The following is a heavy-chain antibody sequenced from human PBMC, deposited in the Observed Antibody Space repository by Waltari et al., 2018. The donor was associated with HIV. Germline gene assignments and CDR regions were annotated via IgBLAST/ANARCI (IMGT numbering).Heavy chain of an antibody. CDR1: GYTFTSYG. J-gene: IGHJ4*02. CDR3: ARINCTSVSCYASLDY. Sequence: QVQLVQSGAEVKKPGASVKVSCKASGYTFTSYGISWVRQAPGQGLEWMGWVGAYNCNTNYAQKLQGGVTMPTDTSTSTAYMELRSLRSDDTAVYYCARINCTSVSCYASLDYWGQGTLVTVSS. V-gene: IGHV1-18*01. D-gene: IGHD2-2*01. CDR2: VGAYNCNT.